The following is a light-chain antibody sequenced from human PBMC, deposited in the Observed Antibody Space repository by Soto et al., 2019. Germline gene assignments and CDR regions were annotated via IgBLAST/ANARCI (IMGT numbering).Light chain of an antibody. Sequence: DIQMTQSPSSLSASVGDRVTITFRASQTISNYLNWYQEKPGKAPKLLIYAASNLQSGVPSRFSGSGSGTDFTLTITNLQPEDFATYYCQKTYSTPFTFGPGTNVDVK. J-gene: IGKJ3*01. CDR1: QTISNY. V-gene: IGKV1-39*01. CDR2: AAS. CDR3: QKTYSTPFT.